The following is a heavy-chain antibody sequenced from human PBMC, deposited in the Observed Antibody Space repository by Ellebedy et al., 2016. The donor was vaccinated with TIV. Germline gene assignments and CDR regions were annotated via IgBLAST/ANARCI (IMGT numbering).Heavy chain of an antibody. CDR2: IWYDGSNK. V-gene: IGHV3-33*01. D-gene: IGHD6-19*01. CDR3: ARAPEKYRGQWLVRGWFDP. J-gene: IGHJ5*02. Sequence: GESLKISXAASGFTFSSYGMHWDRQAPGKGLEWVAVIWYDGSNKYYADSVKGRFTISRDNSKNTLYLQMNSLRAEDTAVYYCARAPEKYRGQWLVRGWFDPWGQGTLVTVSS. CDR1: GFTFSSYG.